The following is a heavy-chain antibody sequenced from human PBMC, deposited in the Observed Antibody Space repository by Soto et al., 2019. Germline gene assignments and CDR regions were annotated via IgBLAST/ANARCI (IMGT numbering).Heavy chain of an antibody. CDR1: GGSISSGPYS. D-gene: IGHD2-2*01. CDR2: FRYSGRT. CDR3: ARLAGYCSGTSCYGYYGMDV. Sequence: QLQLLESGPGLVKPSETLSLTCSVSGGSISSGPYSWGWIRQPPGKGLEWIGTFRYSGRTYYSPSLVSGVTISVGPSKNQFSLKVSSVTGADTAVFYCARLAGYCSGTSCYGYYGMDVWGQGTTVTVSS. J-gene: IGHJ6*02. V-gene: IGHV4-39*01.